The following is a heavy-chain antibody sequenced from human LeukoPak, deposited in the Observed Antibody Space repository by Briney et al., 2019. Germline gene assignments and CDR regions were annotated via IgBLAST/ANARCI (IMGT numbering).Heavy chain of an antibody. J-gene: IGHJ6*04. CDR3: ARDHYTVRGVIGGMDV. CDR2: ISYDGSNK. V-gene: IGHV3-30*04. D-gene: IGHD3-10*01. Sequence: GGSLRLSCAASGFTFSSYAMHWVRQAPGKGLEWVAVISYDGSNKYYADSVEGRFTISRDNSKNTLYLQMNSLRAEDTAVYYCARDHYTVRGVIGGMDVWGKGTTVTVSS. CDR1: GFTFSSYA.